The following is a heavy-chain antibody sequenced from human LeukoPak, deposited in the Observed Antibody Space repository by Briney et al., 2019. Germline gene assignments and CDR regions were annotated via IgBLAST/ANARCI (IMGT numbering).Heavy chain of an antibody. D-gene: IGHD3-10*01. CDR3: ARSRYYYGSGSYNWFDP. V-gene: IGHV4-59*01. Sequence: PSETLSLTCTVSGGSISSYCWSWIRQPPGKGLEWIGYIYYSGSTNYNPSLKSRVTISVDTSKNQFSLKLSSVTAADTAVYYCARSRYYYGSGSYNWFDPWGQGTLVTVSS. CDR2: IYYSGST. CDR1: GGSISSYC. J-gene: IGHJ5*02.